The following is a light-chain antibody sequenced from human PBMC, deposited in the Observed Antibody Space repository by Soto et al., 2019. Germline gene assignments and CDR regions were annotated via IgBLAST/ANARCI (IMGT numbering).Light chain of an antibody. J-gene: IGKJ1*01. CDR1: QGIRTE. Sequence: AIQMTQSPSSLYASVGDRVTITCRASQGIRTELGWYQQKPGKAPRLLIYGASTLQGGVPSRFSGSGSGTDFTLTISNLQPEDFATYYCLQDNSYPRTFGQGTKVDIK. V-gene: IGKV1-6*01. CDR3: LQDNSYPRT. CDR2: GAS.